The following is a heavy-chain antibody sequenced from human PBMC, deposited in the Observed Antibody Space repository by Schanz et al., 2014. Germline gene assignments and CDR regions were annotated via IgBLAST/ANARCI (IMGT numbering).Heavy chain of an antibody. CDR2: IKEDGSVK. Sequence: EVHLLDSGGGLVQPGGSLRLSCSASTFTFDHYAMTWVRQAPGKGLEWVANIKEDGSVKDYVDSVKGRFTISRDNAKNSLYLQMTSLRAEDTAVYCCARPELWCGDNSFDPWGQGTLVTVAS. V-gene: IGHV3-7*04. D-gene: IGHD3-10*01. CDR1: TFTFDHYA. J-gene: IGHJ5*02. CDR3: ARPELWCGDNSFDP.